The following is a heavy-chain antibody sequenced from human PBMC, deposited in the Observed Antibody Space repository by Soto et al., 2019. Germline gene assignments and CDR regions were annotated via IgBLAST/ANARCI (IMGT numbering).Heavy chain of an antibody. D-gene: IGHD6-19*01. Sequence: GGSLRLSCAASGFAFSSFAMHWVRRAPGKGLEWVAVISYDASNKYYADSVKGRFTISRDNSKKTMYLQMSSLRAEDTAVYYCARPFSSGWYGDFDYWGQGTLVTVSS. V-gene: IGHV3-30-3*01. J-gene: IGHJ4*02. CDR1: GFAFSSFA. CDR3: ARPFSSGWYGDFDY. CDR2: ISYDASNK.